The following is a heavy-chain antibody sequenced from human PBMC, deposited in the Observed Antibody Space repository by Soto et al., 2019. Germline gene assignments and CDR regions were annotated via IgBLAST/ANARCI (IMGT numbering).Heavy chain of an antibody. J-gene: IGHJ6*02. V-gene: IGHV5-51*01. CDR2: SYPGDSET. CDR3: ARPRSFTLGIYYDGMDV. Sequence: GGALKISCQCSGYILASYWIVWVRQMPGKGLEWRGVSYPGDSETRYSPSFHGQVTISADKSPRTAYLQWTSLKASDTALHYCARPRSFTLGIYYDGMDVWGQGPTVTVS. CDR1: GYILASYW. D-gene: IGHD6-6*01.